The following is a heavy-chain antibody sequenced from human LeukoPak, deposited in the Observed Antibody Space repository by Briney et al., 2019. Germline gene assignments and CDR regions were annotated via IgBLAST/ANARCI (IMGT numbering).Heavy chain of an antibody. CDR2: ISDSYSYV. CDR3: ARAFGGYDSQSFYYYMDV. Sequence: GGSLRLSCAASGFTFSSYWMNWVRQAPGEGLEWVSSISDSYSYVNYAESVKGRFSISRDSAKNSIYLQMNGLRADDTAVYYCARAFGGYDSQSFYYYMDVWGKGTTVTVS. J-gene: IGHJ6*03. CDR1: GFTFSSYW. D-gene: IGHD3-16*01. V-gene: IGHV3-21*01.